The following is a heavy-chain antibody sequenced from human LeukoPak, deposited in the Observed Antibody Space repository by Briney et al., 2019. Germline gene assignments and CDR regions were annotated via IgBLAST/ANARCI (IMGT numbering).Heavy chain of an antibody. Sequence: GGSLRLSCAASGFTFSSYAMSWVRQAPGKGLEWVSVIYSGGTTYFADSVKGRFTISRDNSKNTLYLQMNSLRAEDTAVYYCARDSRVAAAGNYYYYGMDVWGQGTTVTVSS. CDR3: ARDSRVAAAGNYYYYGMDV. CDR2: IYSGGTT. D-gene: IGHD6-13*01. CDR1: GFTFSSYA. J-gene: IGHJ6*02. V-gene: IGHV3-53*01.